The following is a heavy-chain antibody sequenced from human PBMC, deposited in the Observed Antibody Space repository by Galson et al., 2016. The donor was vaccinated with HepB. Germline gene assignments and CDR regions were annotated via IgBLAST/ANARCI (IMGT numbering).Heavy chain of an antibody. CDR1: GYTFTSYD. CDR2: MNSNSGNT. V-gene: IGHV1-8*01. D-gene: IGHD3-10*01. CDR3: ARGRGTFGY. J-gene: IGHJ4*02. Sequence: SVKVSCKASGYTFTSYDINWVRQATGQGLEWMGWMNSNSGNTVYAQKFQGGLTMTRNTSISTAYMELSSLTSEDTAIYFCARGRGTFGYWGQGSLVTVSS.